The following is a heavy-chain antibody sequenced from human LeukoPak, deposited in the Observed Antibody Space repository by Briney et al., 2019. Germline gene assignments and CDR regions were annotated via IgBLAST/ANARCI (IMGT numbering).Heavy chain of an antibody. CDR2: IKQDGSEK. J-gene: IGHJ4*02. V-gene: IGHV3-7*01. Sequence: GGSLRLSCAVSGFTFRSYWMSWVRQAPGKGLEWVAIIKQDGSEKYSVDSVKGRFIISRDNAKNSLYLQMNRLRVEDTALYYCARDSLEYTTSSAAYWGQGALVTVSS. CDR1: GFTFRSYW. D-gene: IGHD6-13*01. CDR3: ARDSLEYTTSSAAY.